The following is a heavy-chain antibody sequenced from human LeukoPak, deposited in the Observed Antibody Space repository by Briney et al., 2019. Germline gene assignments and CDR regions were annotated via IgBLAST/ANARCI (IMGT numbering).Heavy chain of an antibody. Sequence: ASVKVSCKASGYTFTSYGISWVRQAPGQGLEWMGWISAYNGNTNYAQKLQGRVTMTTDTSTSTAYMELRSLRSDDTAVYYCASTSWKAGYESILYYFDYWGQGTLVTVSS. CDR3: ASTSWKAGYESILYYFDY. V-gene: IGHV1-18*01. J-gene: IGHJ4*02. D-gene: IGHD5-12*01. CDR2: ISAYNGNT. CDR1: GYTFTSYG.